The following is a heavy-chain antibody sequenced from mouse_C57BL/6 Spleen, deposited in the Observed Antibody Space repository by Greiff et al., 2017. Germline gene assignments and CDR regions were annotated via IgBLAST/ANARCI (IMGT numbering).Heavy chain of an antibody. CDR1: GYTFTSYW. CDR2: INPSSGYT. Sequence: QVQLKQSGAELAKPGASVKLSCKASGYTFTSYWMRWVRRRPGRGLEWIGYINPSSGYTKYNQKFKDKATLTADKSSSTAYMQLSSLTYEDSAVYYCARSRERDYWGQGTTLTVSS. V-gene: IGHV1-7*01. J-gene: IGHJ2*01. CDR3: ARSRERDY.